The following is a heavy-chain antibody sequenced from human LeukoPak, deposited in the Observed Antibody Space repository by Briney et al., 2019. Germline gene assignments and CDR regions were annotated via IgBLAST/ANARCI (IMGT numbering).Heavy chain of an antibody. CDR2: IYYSGST. Sequence: SETLSLTCSVSGGSISSSTYYWGWIRQPPGKGLEWIASIYYSGSTYYNPSLKSRVTISVDTSKNQFSLKLSSVTAADTAVYYCARDNSGYGSVDYWGQGTLVTVSS. D-gene: IGHD5-12*01. CDR3: ARDNSGYGSVDY. CDR1: GGSISSSTYY. V-gene: IGHV4-39*07. J-gene: IGHJ4*02.